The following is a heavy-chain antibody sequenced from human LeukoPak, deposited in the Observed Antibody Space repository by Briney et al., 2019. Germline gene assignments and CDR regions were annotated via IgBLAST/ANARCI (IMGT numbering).Heavy chain of an antibody. V-gene: IGHV3-11*06. D-gene: IGHD6-13*01. CDR2: ISSSSSYT. J-gene: IGHJ4*02. CDR1: GFIFSDYS. CDR3: ARGGAEAGTVIFDY. Sequence: GGSLRLSCAASGFIFSDYSMSWIRQAPGKGLEWVSYISSSSSYTNYADSVKGQFTISRDNAKNSLYLQMNSLRAEDTAVYYCARGGAEAGTVIFDYWGQGTLVTVSS.